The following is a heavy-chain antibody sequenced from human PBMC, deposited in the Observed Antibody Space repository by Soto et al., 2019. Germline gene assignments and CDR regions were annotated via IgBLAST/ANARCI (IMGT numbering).Heavy chain of an antibody. CDR2: ISGSVGSR. V-gene: IGHV3-23*01. Sequence: EVQLLESGGGLVQPWGSLRLSWAASGVTFTRYAMSWVRQVPGTGLAWVAAISGSVGSRYYSASVKGRFTISSDNSKNPLYLQRNSLRAEDTAVYYWAKGWGSSWSTCSFDSWGQETIITVSS. CDR3: AKGWGSSWSTCSFDS. D-gene: IGHD6-13*01. J-gene: IGHJ4*02. CDR1: GVTFTRYA.